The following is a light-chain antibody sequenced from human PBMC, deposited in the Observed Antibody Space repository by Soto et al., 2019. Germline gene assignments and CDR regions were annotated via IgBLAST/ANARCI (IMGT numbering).Light chain of an antibody. J-gene: IGKJ5*01. CDR3: QQYNTLYT. CDR1: QSISSW. V-gene: IGKV1-5*03. CDR2: KAS. Sequence: INMTQSPATLSKYVLAIVTSTCRASQSISSWLAWYQQKPGQAPRLLIYKASTLESGVPPRFNGSGSGTEFSLTISSLQPDDSATYYCQQYNTLYTFGQGTRLEIK.